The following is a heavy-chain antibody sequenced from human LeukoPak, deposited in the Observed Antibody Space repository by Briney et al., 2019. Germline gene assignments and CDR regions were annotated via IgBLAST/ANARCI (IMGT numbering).Heavy chain of an antibody. Sequence: SETLSLTCTVSGGSISSYYWSWIRQPPGKGLEWIGYIYYSGSTNYNPSLKSRVTISVDTSKNQFSLKLSSVTAADTAVYYCARSNQWLTTFDYWGQGTLVTVSS. CDR2: IYYSGST. J-gene: IGHJ4*02. D-gene: IGHD6-19*01. CDR1: GGSISSYY. CDR3: ARSNQWLTTFDY. V-gene: IGHV4-59*01.